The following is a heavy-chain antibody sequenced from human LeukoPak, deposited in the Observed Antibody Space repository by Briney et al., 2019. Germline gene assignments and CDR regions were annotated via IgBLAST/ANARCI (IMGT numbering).Heavy chain of an antibody. J-gene: IGHJ5*02. V-gene: IGHV1-24*01. CDR2: FDPEDGET. CDR1: GYTLTELS. CDR3: ATGLAAAAAWFDP. Sequence: GASVRVSCKVSGYTLTELSMHWVRQAPGKGLEWMGGFDPEDGETIYAQKFQGRVTMTEDTSTDTAYMELSSLRSEDTAVYYCATGLAAAAAWFDPWGQGTLVTVSS. D-gene: IGHD6-13*01.